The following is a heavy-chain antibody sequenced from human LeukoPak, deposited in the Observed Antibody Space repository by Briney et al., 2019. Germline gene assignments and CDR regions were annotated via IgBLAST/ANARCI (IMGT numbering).Heavy chain of an antibody. CDR2: IYYSGST. CDR3: ARVLSGYYTHYYGMDV. J-gene: IGHJ6*02. D-gene: IGHD3-3*01. V-gene: IGHV4-59*01. CDR1: GGSISSYY. Sequence: KTSETLSLTCTVSGGSISSYYWSWIRQPPGKGLEWIGYIYYSGSTNYNPSLESRVTISVDTSKNQFSLKLSSVTAADTAVYYCARVLSGYYTHYYGMDVWGQGTTVTVSS.